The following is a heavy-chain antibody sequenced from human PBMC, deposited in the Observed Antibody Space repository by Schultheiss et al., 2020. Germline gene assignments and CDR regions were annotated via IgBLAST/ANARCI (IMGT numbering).Heavy chain of an antibody. D-gene: IGHD3-3*01. J-gene: IGHJ4*02. V-gene: IGHV4-59*12. CDR1: GGSISSYY. CDR2: IYYSGST. Sequence: SETLSLTCTVSGGSISSYYWSWIRQPPGKGLEWIGYIYYSGSTNYNPSLKSRVTMSVDRSKNHFSLKLSSVTAADTAVYYCARKYDFWSGYYHYYFDYWGQGTLVTVSS. CDR3: ARKYDFWSGYYHYYFDY.